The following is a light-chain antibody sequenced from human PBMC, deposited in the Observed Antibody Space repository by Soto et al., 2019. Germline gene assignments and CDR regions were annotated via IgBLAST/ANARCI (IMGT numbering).Light chain of an antibody. CDR2: ESS. J-gene: IGKJ1*01. V-gene: IGKV3-11*01. Sequence: EIVLPQSPATLSLSPGERATLSCRASQNVANYLDWYPPKPGQAPRLLIYESSNRATGIAARFSGSGSGKDVTLTISSLEPEEGAVDYGQQRSNWHQTVGQGTQVDIK. CDR1: QNVANY. CDR3: QQRSNWHQT.